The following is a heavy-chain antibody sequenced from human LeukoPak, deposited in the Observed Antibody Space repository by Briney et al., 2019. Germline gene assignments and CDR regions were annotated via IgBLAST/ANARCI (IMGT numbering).Heavy chain of an antibody. CDR2: ISAYNGNT. V-gene: IGHV1-18*01. J-gene: IGHJ6*03. Sequence: ASVKVSCKASGYTFTSYGISWVRQAPGQGLEWMGWISAYNGNTNYAQKLQGRVTMTTDTSTSTAYMELRSQRSEDTAVYYCARLPGYSGYDFSYYYYYMDVWGKGTTVTISS. CDR1: GYTFTSYG. D-gene: IGHD5-12*01. CDR3: ARLPGYSGYDFSYYYYYMDV.